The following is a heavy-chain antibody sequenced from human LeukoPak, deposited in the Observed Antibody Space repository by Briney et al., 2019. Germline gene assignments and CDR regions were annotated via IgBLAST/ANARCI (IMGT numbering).Heavy chain of an antibody. CDR2: VIPILGIA. CDR1: GGTFSSYA. D-gene: IGHD6-13*01. V-gene: IGHV1-69*04. Sequence: SVKVSCKASGGTFSSYAFCWVRQAPGPGLEWMGRVIPILGIANYAQKFQGRVTITADKSTSTAYMELSSLRSEDTAVYYCARVASSSRGDAFDIWGQGTMVTVSS. CDR3: ARVASSSRGDAFDI. J-gene: IGHJ3*02.